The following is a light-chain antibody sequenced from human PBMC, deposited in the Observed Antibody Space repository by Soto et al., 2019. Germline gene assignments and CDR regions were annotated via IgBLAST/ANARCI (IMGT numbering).Light chain of an antibody. J-gene: IGKJ1*01. V-gene: IGKV3-20*01. CDR2: GAS. CDR3: HQYGMSPQT. CDR1: QNFGSRS. Sequence: EIVLTQSPGTLSLFPGEKATLSCRASQNFGSRSLAWYQQRPGQAPRLLIYGASIRATDSPDRFSGSGSGTDFTLTISGLEPEDFAVYFCHQYGMSPQTFGQGTKVDIK.